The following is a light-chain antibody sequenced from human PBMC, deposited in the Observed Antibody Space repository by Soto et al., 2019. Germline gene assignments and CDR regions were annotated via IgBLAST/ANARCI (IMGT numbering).Light chain of an antibody. CDR2: GNS. CDR1: SSNIGAGYD. J-gene: IGLJ2*01. Sequence: QSVLTQPPSVSGAPGQRVTISCTGSSSNIGAGYDVHWYQQLPGTAPKLLIYGNSNRPSGVPDRFSGSKSGTSASLAITGLHAEDEADYYCQSYDSSLSVVFGGGTKPTVL. V-gene: IGLV1-40*01. CDR3: QSYDSSLSVV.